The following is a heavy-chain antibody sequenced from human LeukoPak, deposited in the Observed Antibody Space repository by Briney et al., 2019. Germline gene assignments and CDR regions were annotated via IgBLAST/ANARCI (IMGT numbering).Heavy chain of an antibody. CDR2: TYYRSKWYN. CDR3: ARGITVTGYYFDY. J-gene: IGHJ4*02. Sequence: SQTLSLTCAISGDSVSSNSVAWTWIRQSPSRGLEWLGRTYYRSKWYNDYAVSVKSRITINPDTSKNQFSLQLNSVTPEDTAVCYCARGITVTGYYFDYWGRGTLVTVSS. CDR1: GDSVSSNSVA. V-gene: IGHV6-1*01. D-gene: IGHD6-19*01.